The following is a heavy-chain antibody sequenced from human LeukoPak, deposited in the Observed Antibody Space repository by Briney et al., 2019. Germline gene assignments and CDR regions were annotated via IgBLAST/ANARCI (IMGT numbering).Heavy chain of an antibody. D-gene: IGHD2-15*01. CDR3: ARGGFLGYCSGGSCYSEFGY. CDR1: GYTFTSYD. Sequence: GASVKVSCKASGYTFTSYDINWVRQATGQGLEWMGWMNPNSGNTGYAQKFQGRVTMTRNTPISTAYMELSSLRSEDTAVYYCARGGFLGYCSGGSCYSEFGYWGQGTLVTVSS. J-gene: IGHJ4*02. V-gene: IGHV1-8*01. CDR2: MNPNSGNT.